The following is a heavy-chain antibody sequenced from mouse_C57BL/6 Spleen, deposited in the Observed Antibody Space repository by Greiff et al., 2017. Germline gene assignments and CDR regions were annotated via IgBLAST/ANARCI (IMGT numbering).Heavy chain of an antibody. CDR2: INPGSGGT. V-gene: IGHV1-54*01. Sequence: QVHVKQSGAELVRPGTSVKVSCKASGYAFTNFLIEWVKQRPGQGLEWIGVINPGSGGTNYNEKFKGKATLTADKSSSTAYMQLSSLTSEDSAVDVCARERAGTRYFDYWGQGTTLTVSS. CDR1: GYAFTNFL. J-gene: IGHJ2*01. D-gene: IGHD3-3*01. CDR3: ARERAGTRYFDY.